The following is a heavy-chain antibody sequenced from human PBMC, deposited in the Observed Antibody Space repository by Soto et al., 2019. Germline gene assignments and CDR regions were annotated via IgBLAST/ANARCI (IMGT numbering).Heavy chain of an antibody. D-gene: IGHD3-3*01. Sequence: SVKVSCKAAGGTFSSYALRWVSPAPGQVLEVMGGIIPIFGTANYAQKFQGRVTITADESTSTAYIELSSLRSEDTAVYYCARGGRMLYYDLWKHYYGMDFWGQGTTVTVSS. CDR2: IIPIFGTA. CDR1: GGTFSSYA. CDR3: ARGGRMLYYDLWKHYYGMDF. J-gene: IGHJ6*02. V-gene: IGHV1-69*13.